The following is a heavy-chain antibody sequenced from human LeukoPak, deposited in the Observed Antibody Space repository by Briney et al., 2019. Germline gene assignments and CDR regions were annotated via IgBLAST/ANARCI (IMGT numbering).Heavy chain of an antibody. V-gene: IGHV3-9*02. CDR2: ISWNSGSI. D-gene: IGHD4-23*01. Sequence: SLRLSCAASGVTSADYAMHWVRQARGKGMEWVAGISWNSGSIRYADSVKGGFTISRDNAKNALYLQMNRLRAEDTALYDCAKVFYGGSPGAGLYYLGQGALVSDSS. CDR3: AKVFYGGSPGAGLYY. J-gene: IGHJ4*02. CDR1: GVTSADYA.